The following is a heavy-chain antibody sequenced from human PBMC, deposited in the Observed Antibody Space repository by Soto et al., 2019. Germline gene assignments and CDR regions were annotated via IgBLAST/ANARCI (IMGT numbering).Heavy chain of an antibody. CDR1: GFTFSSYG. V-gene: IGHV3-30*03. CDR2: ISYDGSNK. D-gene: IGHD2-15*01. J-gene: IGHJ6*03. Sequence: QVQLVESGGGVVQPGRSLRLSCAASGFTFSSYGMHWVRQAPGKGLEWVAVISYDGSNKYYADSVKGRFTISRDNSKNTLYLQMNSLRAEDTAVYYCATDGGYCSGGSCFTITYCYYYYMDVWGKGTTVTVSS. CDR3: ATDGGYCSGGSCFTITYCYYYYMDV.